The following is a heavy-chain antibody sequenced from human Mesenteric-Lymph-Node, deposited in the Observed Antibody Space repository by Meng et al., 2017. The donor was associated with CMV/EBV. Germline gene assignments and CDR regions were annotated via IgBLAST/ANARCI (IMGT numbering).Heavy chain of an antibody. Sequence: GESLKISCAASGFTFSSYSMNWVRQAPGKGLEWVSSISSSSSYIYYADSVKGRFTISRDNAKNSLCLQMNSLRAEDTAVYYCARNRRGGMDVWGQGTTVTVSS. V-gene: IGHV3-21*01. J-gene: IGHJ6*02. CDR2: ISSSSSYI. CDR3: ARNRRGGMDV. CDR1: GFTFSSYS. D-gene: IGHD2/OR15-2a*01.